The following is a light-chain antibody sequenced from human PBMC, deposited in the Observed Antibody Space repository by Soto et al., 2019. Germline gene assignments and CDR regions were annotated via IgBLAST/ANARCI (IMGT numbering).Light chain of an antibody. Sequence: QSVLTQPASVSGSPGQSITISCTGTNSDIGYYNYVSWFQQHPGKAPKLMIYEVSNRPSGVSNRFSGSKSGNTASLTISGLQAEDEADYYCSSYTSSSTRPVFGTGTKVTVL. CDR2: EVS. CDR1: NSDIGYYNY. J-gene: IGLJ1*01. CDR3: SSYTSSSTRPV. V-gene: IGLV2-14*01.